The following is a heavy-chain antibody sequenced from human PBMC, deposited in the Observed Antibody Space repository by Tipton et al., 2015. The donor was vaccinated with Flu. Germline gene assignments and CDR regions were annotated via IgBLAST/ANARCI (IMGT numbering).Heavy chain of an antibody. J-gene: IGHJ4*02. CDR2: IYYSGST. V-gene: IGHV4-38-2*02. CDR1: GYSISSGYY. CDR3: ARLYYDILTGSYYFDY. Sequence: TLSLTCTVSGYSISSGYYWGWIRQPPGKGLEWIGSIYYSGSTYYNPSLKSRVTISVDTSKNQFSLKLNSVTAADTAVYYCARLYYDILTGSYYFDYWGQGTLVTVSS. D-gene: IGHD3-9*01.